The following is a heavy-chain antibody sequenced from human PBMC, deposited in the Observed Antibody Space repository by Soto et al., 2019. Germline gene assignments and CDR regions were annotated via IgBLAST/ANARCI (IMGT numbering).Heavy chain of an antibody. CDR2: TYHSGNP. V-gene: IGHV4-30-2*05. CDR1: GDTISTGGYT. D-gene: IGHD1-7*01. Sequence: SETLSLTCDVSGDTISTGGYTWAWIRQPPGKALEWIGHTYHSGNPYYNPPLKSRVTISVDTSKNQFSLNLSFVTAADTAVYYCATMGTPATGLYYFDYWGQGTLVTVSS. CDR3: ATMGTPATGLYYFDY. J-gene: IGHJ4*02.